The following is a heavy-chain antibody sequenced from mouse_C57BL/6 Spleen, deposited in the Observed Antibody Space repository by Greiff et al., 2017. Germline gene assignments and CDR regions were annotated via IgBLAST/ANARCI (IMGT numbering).Heavy chain of an antibody. Sequence: EVMLVESEGGLVQPGSSMKLSCTASGFTFSDYYMAWVRQVPEKGLEWVANINYDGSSTYYLDSLKGRFIISRDNAKNILYLQMSSLKSEDTATYYCAREGYGSRGCDYWGQGTTLTVSS. CDR2: INYDGSST. V-gene: IGHV5-16*01. CDR1: GFTFSDYY. CDR3: AREGYGSRGCDY. J-gene: IGHJ2*01. D-gene: IGHD1-1*01.